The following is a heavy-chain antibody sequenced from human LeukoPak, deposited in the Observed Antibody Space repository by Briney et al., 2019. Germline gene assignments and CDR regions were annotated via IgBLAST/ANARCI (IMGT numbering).Heavy chain of an antibody. Sequence: ASVKVSCKASGCTFTSYAMNWVRQAPGQGLEWMGWINPNSGGTNYAQKFQGRVTMTRDTSISTAYMELSRLRSDDTAVYYCAMGIVVVVAATRGGAWFDPWGQGTLVTVSS. CDR1: GCTFTSYA. D-gene: IGHD2-15*01. V-gene: IGHV1-2*02. CDR3: AMGIVVVVAATRGGAWFDP. CDR2: INPNSGGT. J-gene: IGHJ5*02.